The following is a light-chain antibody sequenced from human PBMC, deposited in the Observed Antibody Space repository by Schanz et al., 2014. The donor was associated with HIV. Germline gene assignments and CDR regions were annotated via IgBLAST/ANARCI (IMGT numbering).Light chain of an antibody. Sequence: QSVLTQPPSLSGAPGQWVTVSCSGGSSNIGAGYDVHWYQQLPGTAPKLLIYGDNNRPSGVPDRFSGSKSGTSASLAITGLQAEDEADYYCVSWDGSLNGLLFGGGTKLTV. CDR2: GDN. J-gene: IGLJ2*01. V-gene: IGLV1-40*01. CDR3: VSWDGSLNGLL. CDR1: SSNIGAGYD.